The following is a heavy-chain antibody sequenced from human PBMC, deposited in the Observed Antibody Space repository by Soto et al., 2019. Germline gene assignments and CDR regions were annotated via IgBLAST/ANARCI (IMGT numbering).Heavy chain of an antibody. D-gene: IGHD5-18*01. CDR1: GGSISSGDYY. J-gene: IGHJ6*02. CDR3: ARVSGHNTGYYSVYFMDV. CDR2: IYYTGST. V-gene: IGHV4-30-4*01. Sequence: SETLSRTCNVSGGSISSGDYYWAWIRHSPGKGLDWSGYIYYTGSTFYSPSLKSRVTISLDTSENHFSLDMNSVTAADTAVYFCARVSGHNTGYYSVYFMDVWDQGTTVTVSS.